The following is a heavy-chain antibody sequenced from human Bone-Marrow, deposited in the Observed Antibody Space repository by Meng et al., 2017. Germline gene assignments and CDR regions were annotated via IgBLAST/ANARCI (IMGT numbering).Heavy chain of an antibody. CDR3: ARGYGYCSGGSCYSPGFYGMDV. V-gene: IGHV3-21*05. CDR1: GFTFSSYG. CDR2: ISSSSSDI. J-gene: IGHJ6*02. D-gene: IGHD2-15*01. Sequence: GESLKISCAASGFTFSSYGMNWVRQTPGKGLEWVSYISSSSSDIYYADSVKGRFTISRDNAKNSLYLQMNSLRAEDTAVYYCARGYGYCSGGSCYSPGFYGMDVWGQGTTVTVSS.